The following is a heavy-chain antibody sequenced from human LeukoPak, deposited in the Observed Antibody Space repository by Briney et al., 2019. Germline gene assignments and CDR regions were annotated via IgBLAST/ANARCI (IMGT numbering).Heavy chain of an antibody. J-gene: IGHJ4*02. CDR2: IYDSGST. D-gene: IGHD3-22*01. CDR3: ARGAYYYESAS. CDR1: GGSISSYY. Sequence: SETLSLTCSVSGGSISSYYWGWIRQPPGKGLEWIGYIYDSGSTNYSPSLKSRVTMSVDTSKNQLSLKLSSVTAADTAVYYCARGAYYYESASWGQGALVTVSS. V-gene: IGHV4-59*12.